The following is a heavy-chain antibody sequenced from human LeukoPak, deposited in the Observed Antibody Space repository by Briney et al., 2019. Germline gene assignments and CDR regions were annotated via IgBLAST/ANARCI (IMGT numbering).Heavy chain of an antibody. CDR3: ARRKGASSHFDY. D-gene: IGHD3-16*01. Sequence: SETLSLTCSVSGDSISSYYWSWIRQPPGKGLEWIGYIYYSGSTKYNPSPKSRVTISVDTSKSQFSLKLNSVTAADTAVYYCARRKGASSHFDYWGQGTLVTVSS. CDR2: IYYSGST. V-gene: IGHV4-59*08. J-gene: IGHJ4*02. CDR1: GDSISSYY.